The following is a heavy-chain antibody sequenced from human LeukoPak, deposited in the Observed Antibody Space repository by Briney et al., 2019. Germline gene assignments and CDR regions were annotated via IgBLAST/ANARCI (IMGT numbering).Heavy chain of an antibody. D-gene: IGHD3/OR15-3a*01. J-gene: IGHJ4*02. CDR3: ARLDFWTGYSLDY. Sequence: GGSLRLSCAASGFTFSDYYMTWIRQAPGKGLEWVSYISSSGSTKYYADSVKGRFTISRDNAKNSLFLQLNSLRAEDTAVYYCARLDFWTGYSLDYWGQGTLVTVSS. CDR1: GFTFSDYY. CDR2: ISSSGSTK. V-gene: IGHV3-11*01.